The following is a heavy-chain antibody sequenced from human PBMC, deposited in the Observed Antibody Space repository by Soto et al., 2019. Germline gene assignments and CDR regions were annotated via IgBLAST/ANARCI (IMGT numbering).Heavy chain of an antibody. J-gene: IGHJ4*02. CDR1: GGSISSYY. CDR2: IYYSGST. Sequence: SETLSLTCTVSGGSISSYYWSWIRQPPGKGLEWIGYIYYSGSTNYKPSLKSRVTISVDTSKNQISLSLTSVTAADTAVYYCAATPRYWGQGTRVTVSS. V-gene: IGHV4-59*01. CDR3: AATPRY. D-gene: IGHD1-26*01.